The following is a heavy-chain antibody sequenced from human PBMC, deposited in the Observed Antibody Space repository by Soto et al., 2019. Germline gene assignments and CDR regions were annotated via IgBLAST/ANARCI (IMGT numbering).Heavy chain of an antibody. D-gene: IGHD1-1*01. CDR3: AREIIPLTTAWYFDI. CDR2: IFDSGSR. CDR1: GGSISGGVYY. Sequence: QVQLQESGPGLVKPSQTLSLTCTVSGGSISGGVYYWSWIRQPPGKGLEWIGYIFDSGSRYYNPPLKSRVTIAVDTSKTQFSLRLISVTAADTAVYYCAREIIPLTTAWYFDIWGRGTLVTVSS. J-gene: IGHJ2*01. V-gene: IGHV4-30-4*01.